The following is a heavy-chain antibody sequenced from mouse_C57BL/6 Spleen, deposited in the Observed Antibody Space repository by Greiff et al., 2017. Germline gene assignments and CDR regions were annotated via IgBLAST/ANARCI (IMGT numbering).Heavy chain of an antibody. V-gene: IGHV7-1*01. CDR2: SRNKANDYTT. CDR3: ARDAISSYWYFDV. J-gene: IGHJ1*03. Sequence: EVMLVESGGGLVQSGRSLRLSCATSGFTFSDFYMEWVRQAPGKGLEWIAASRNKANDYTTEYSASVKGRFIVSRDTSQSILYLQMNALSAEDTAIYYCARDAISSYWYFDVWGTGTTVTVSS. D-gene: IGHD1-1*01. CDR1: GFTFSDFY.